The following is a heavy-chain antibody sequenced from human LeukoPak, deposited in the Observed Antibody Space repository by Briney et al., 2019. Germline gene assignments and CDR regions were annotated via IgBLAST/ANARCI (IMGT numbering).Heavy chain of an antibody. Sequence: ASVRVSCKASGYTFTNYHMHWVRQAPRQGLEWLGLVKPKSGDSDFVQKFRGRVTVTTDVSTTTIHMELSNLRSDDTAVYYCARDRGVPGPGNALDIWGQGTMVTVSS. CDR3: ARDRGVPGPGNALDI. D-gene: IGHD2-8*01. CDR2: VKPKSGDS. J-gene: IGHJ3*02. V-gene: IGHV1-2*06. CDR1: GYTFTNYH.